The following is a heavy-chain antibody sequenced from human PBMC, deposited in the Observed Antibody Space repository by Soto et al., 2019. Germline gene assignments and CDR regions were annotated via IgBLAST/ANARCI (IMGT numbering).Heavy chain of an antibody. CDR3: AHAFGGTSWPNDAFDV. J-gene: IGHJ3*01. Sequence: QITLKESGPPLVKPTQTLTLTCIFSGFSFSADGVGVGWIRQPPGKALEWLALIYWDDDTRYRPSLKSRLTITMDSSKNQVVLTMTNMDPLDTATYYCAHAFGGTSWPNDAFDVWGQGTVVTVSS. V-gene: IGHV2-5*02. CDR2: IYWDDDT. D-gene: IGHD3-16*01. CDR1: GFSFSADGVG.